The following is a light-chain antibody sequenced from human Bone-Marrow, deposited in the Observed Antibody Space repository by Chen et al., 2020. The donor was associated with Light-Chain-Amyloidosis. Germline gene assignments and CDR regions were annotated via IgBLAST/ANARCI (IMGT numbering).Light chain of an antibody. CDR3: QVWDRSSDRPV. CDR2: DDS. CDR1: NIGSTS. J-gene: IGLJ3*02. V-gene: IGLV3-21*02. Sequence: SYVLTQPSSVSVAPGQTATIACGGNNIGSTSVHWYQQTPGQAPLLVVYDDSDRPSGIPERLSGSYSGNTATLTISRVEARDEADYYCQVWDRSSDRPVFGGGTKLTVL.